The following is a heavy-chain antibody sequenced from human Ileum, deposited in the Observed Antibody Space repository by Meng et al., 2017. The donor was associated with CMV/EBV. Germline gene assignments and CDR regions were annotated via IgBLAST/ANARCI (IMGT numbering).Heavy chain of an antibody. Sequence: QVQLVESGGGVVQPGGSLRLSLAASGFAFSSYGMHWVRQAPGRGLEWVAFIQYDGSNKYNVDSVKGRFTISRDNSKSMLYLQMNSLRAEDTAIYYCAKESVAGDYWGRGTLVTVSS. CDR3: AKESVAGDY. J-gene: IGHJ4*02. CDR2: IQYDGSNK. D-gene: IGHD6-19*01. CDR1: GFAFSSYG. V-gene: IGHV3-30*02.